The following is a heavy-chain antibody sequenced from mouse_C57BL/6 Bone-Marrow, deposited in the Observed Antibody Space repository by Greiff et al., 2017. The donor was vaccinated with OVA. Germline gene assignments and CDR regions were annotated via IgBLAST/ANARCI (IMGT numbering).Heavy chain of an antibody. CDR3: ARRKYYGSSYDWYFDV. V-gene: IGHV5-17*01. CDR1: GFTFSDYG. Sequence: EVMLVESGGGLVKPGGSLKLSCAASGFTFSDYGMHWVRQAPEKGLEWVAYISSGSSTIYYADTVKGRFTISRDNAKNTLFLQMTSLRSEDTAMYYCARRKYYGSSYDWYFDVWGTGTTVTVSS. D-gene: IGHD1-1*01. J-gene: IGHJ1*03. CDR2: ISSGSSTI.